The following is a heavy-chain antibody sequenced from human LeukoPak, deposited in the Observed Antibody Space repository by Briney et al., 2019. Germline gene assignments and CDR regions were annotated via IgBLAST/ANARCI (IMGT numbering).Heavy chain of an antibody. CDR3: AVAMTGTGLNFDY. CDR1: GYTFTSYW. V-gene: IGHV5-51*01. Sequence: GESLKISCQGSGYTFTSYWIGWVRQMPGKGLEWMGIIYPGDSDTRYSPSFQGQVTISADKSITTAYLQWSSLKASDTAMYYCAVAMTGTGLNFDYWGQGTLVTVSS. D-gene: IGHD3-9*01. J-gene: IGHJ4*02. CDR2: IYPGDSDT.